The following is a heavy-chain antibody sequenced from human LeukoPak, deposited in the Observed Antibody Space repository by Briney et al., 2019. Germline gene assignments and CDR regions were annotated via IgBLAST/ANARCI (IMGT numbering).Heavy chain of an antibody. V-gene: IGHV4-59*01. J-gene: IGHJ4*02. D-gene: IGHD6-13*01. CDR1: GGSISSYY. Sequence: SETLSLTCTVSGGSISSYYWSWIRQPPGKGLEWIGYIYYSGSTNYNPSLKSRVTISVDTSKNQFSLKLSSVTAADTAVYYCARVAAAGMGFVYWGQGTLVTVSS. CDR2: IYYSGST. CDR3: ARVAAAGMGFVY.